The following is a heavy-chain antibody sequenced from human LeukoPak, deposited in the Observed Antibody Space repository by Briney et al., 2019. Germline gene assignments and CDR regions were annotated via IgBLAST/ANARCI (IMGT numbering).Heavy chain of an antibody. Sequence: PSQTLSLTCTVSGGSISSGSYYWRWIRQPAGKGLEWIGRIYTSGSTNYNPSLKSRVTISVDTSKNLFSLKLSSVTAADTAVYYCAREYSSSSAYYYYYMDVWGKGTTVTVSS. CDR2: IYTSGST. CDR1: GGSISSGSYY. CDR3: AREYSSSSAYYYYYMDV. D-gene: IGHD6-6*01. J-gene: IGHJ6*03. V-gene: IGHV4-61*02.